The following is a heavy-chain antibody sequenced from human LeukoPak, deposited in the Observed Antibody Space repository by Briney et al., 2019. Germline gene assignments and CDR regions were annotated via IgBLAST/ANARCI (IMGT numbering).Heavy chain of an antibody. J-gene: IGHJ4*02. V-gene: IGHV1-69*05. CDR1: GGTFTSYA. CDR3: ARSHYGDYTPFDY. D-gene: IGHD4-17*01. CDR2: IIPIFGTA. Sequence: SVKVSCKASGGTFTSYAISWVRQAPGQGLEWMGRIIPIFGTANYAQKFQGRVTITTDESTSTAYMELSSLRSEDTAVYYCARSHYGDYTPFDYWGQGTLVTVSS.